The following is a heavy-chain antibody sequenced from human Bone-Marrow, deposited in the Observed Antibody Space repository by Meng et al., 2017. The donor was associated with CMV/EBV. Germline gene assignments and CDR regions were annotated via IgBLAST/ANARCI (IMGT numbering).Heavy chain of an antibody. D-gene: IGHD4-17*01. CDR2: ISAYNGNT. CDR1: GYTFTSYG. J-gene: IGHJ4*02. Sequence: ASAKVSCKASGYTFTSYGISWVRQAPGQGLEWMGWISAYNGNTNYAQKLQGRVTLTTDTSTTTAYMELESLKSDDTAVYYCARDDYGDSKEITYWGQGTLVTVSS. CDR3: ARDDYGDSKEITY. V-gene: IGHV1-18*01.